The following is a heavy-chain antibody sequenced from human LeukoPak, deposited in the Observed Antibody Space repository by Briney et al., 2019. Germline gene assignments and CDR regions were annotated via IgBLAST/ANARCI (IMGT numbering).Heavy chain of an antibody. Sequence: GRSLRLSCGASGFTFSSYGMHWVRQAPDKGLEWVAVISYDGSNKYYADSVKGRFTISRDNSKNTLYLQMNSLRAEDTAVYYCATWRGSGWYYFDYWGQGTLVTVSS. V-gene: IGHV3-30*03. CDR3: ATWRGSGWYYFDY. CDR1: GFTFSSYG. CDR2: ISYDGSNK. D-gene: IGHD6-19*01. J-gene: IGHJ4*02.